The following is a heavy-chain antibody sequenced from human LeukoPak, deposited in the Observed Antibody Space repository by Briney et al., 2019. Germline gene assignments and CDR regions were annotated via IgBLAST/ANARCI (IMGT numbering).Heavy chain of an antibody. CDR3: ARDWSGYDFWSGYYHPIGTLYYYYYMDV. V-gene: IGHV4-34*11. Sequence: SETLSLTCAVYGGSFSGYYWSWIRQPPGKGLEWIGSIYYSGSTYYSPSLKSRVTISVDTSKNQFSLKLSSVTAADTAVYCCARDWSGYDFWSGYYHPIGTLYYYYYMDVWGKGTTVTVSS. CDR1: GGSFSGYY. D-gene: IGHD3-3*01. J-gene: IGHJ6*03. CDR2: IYYSGST.